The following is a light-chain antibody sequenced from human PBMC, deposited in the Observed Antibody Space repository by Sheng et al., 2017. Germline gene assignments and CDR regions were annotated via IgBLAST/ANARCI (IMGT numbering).Light chain of an antibody. CDR2: EVN. Sequence: QSALTQPASVSGSPGQSITFSCTGTSSDIGSYNLVSWYQQHPGKAPKLIIYEVNKRPSGVSSRFSGSKSGNTASLTISGLQAEDEADYFCCSFASTNILVFGGGTEVTVL. CDR1: SSDIGSYNL. CDR3: CSFASTNILV. J-gene: IGLJ3*02. V-gene: IGLV2-23*02.